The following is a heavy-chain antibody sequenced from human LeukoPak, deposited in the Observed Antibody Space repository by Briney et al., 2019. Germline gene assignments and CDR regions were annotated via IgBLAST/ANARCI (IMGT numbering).Heavy chain of an antibody. CDR1: GFTFSSYG. Sequence: PGRSLRLSCAASGFTFSSYGMHWVRQAPGKGLEWVAVIWYDGSNKYYADSVKGRFTISRDNSKNTLYLQMNSLRAEDTAVYYCARDELPVYTAMALDYWGQGTLVTVSS. V-gene: IGHV3-33*01. D-gene: IGHD5-18*01. CDR3: ARDELPVYTAMALDY. CDR2: IWYDGSNK. J-gene: IGHJ4*02.